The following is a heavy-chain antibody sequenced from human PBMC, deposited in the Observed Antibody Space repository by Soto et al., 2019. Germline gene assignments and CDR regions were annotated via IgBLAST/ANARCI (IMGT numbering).Heavy chain of an antibody. V-gene: IGHV1-69*02. J-gene: IGHJ4*02. CDR2: IIPILGIA. CDR1: GGTFSSYT. Sequence: QVQLVQSGAEVKKPGSSVKVSCKASGGTFSSYTISWVRQAPGQGLEWMGRIIPILGIANYAQKFQGRVTITADKATSTADMELSSLRSEDTAVYYCAGGSGDDIGSYWGQGTLVTVSS. D-gene: IGHD6-19*01. CDR3: AGGSGDDIGSY.